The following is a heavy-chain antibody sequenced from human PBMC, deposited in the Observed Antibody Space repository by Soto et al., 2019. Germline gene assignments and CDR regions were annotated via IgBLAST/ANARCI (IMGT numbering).Heavy chain of an antibody. V-gene: IGHV4-39*01. CDR2: IYYSGST. CDR3: ARFYFGYYGSGSYFDY. CDR1: GGSISSSSYY. D-gene: IGHD3-10*01. Sequence: QLQLQESGPGLVKPSETLSLTCTVSGGSISSSSYYWGWIRQPPGKGLEWIGSIYYSGSTYYNPSLKSRVTISVDTSKNQFSLKLSSVTAADTAVYYCARFYFGYYGSGSYFDYWGQGTLVTVSS. J-gene: IGHJ4*02.